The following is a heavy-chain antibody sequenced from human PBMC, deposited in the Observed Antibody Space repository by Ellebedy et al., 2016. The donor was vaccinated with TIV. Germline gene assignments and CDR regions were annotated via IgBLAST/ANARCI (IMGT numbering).Heavy chain of an antibody. CDR1: GGSIRSRGYY. D-gene: IGHD2-8*02. Sequence: SETLSLPXTVSGGSIRSRGYYWSWIRQHPGKGRAWIGYIYYSGSTYYNPSLKSRVTISVDTSKNQFSLKLSSVTAADTAVYYCARDPGGMDVWGQGTTVTVSS. V-gene: IGHV4-31*03. J-gene: IGHJ6*02. CDR2: IYYSGST. CDR3: ARDPGGMDV.